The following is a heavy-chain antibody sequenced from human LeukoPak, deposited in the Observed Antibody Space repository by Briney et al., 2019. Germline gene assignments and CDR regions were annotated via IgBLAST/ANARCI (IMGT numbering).Heavy chain of an antibody. D-gene: IGHD2-21*02. V-gene: IGHV3-53*01. Sequence: PGGSLRLSCAASGFTVSSNYMSWVRQAPGKGLEWVSVIYSGGSTYYADSVKGRFTISRDNSKNTLYLQMNGLRAEDTAVYYCARAVSVSGGDGYWGQGTLVTVSS. J-gene: IGHJ4*02. CDR1: GFTVSSNY. CDR2: IYSGGST. CDR3: ARAVSVSGGDGY.